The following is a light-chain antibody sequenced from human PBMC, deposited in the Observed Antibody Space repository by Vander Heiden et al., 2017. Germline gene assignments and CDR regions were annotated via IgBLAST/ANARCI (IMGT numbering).Light chain of an antibody. CDR3: QSADSSGTYV. J-gene: IGLJ1*01. CDR1: ALPKQY. Sequence: YELTQPPSVSVSPGQTARITCSGDALPKQYAYWYQQKPGQAPVLVIYKDSERPSGIPERFSGSSSGTTVTLTISGVQAEDEADYYCQSADSSGTYVFGTGTKVTVL. CDR2: KDS. V-gene: IGLV3-25*03.